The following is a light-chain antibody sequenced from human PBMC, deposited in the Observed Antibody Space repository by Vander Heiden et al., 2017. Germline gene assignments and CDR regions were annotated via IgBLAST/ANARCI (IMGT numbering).Light chain of an antibody. V-gene: IGLV1-47*02. CDR3: AAWDDSRSGLYV. J-gene: IGLJ1*01. CDR2: SIH. CDR1: SSKIGSSY. Sequence: QSVLTQPPSASGTPGQRVTISCSGSSSKIGSSYLYCYQQLPGTAPHLLIFSIHQRPSWVPDRFSGSKSGTSASLATSVLRSEDEADYYCAAWDDSRSGLYVFGTGTKVTVL.